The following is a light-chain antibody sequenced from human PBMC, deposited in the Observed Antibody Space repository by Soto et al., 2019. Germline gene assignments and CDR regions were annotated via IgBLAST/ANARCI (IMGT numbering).Light chain of an antibody. V-gene: IGKV4-1*01. J-gene: IGKJ2*03. CDR2: WAS. Sequence: DIVMTQSPDSLAVSLGERATINCKSSQSVLLSSNNRNYLAWYQQKAGQPPKLLIYWASTRESGVPDRFSGSGSGTDFTLTISGLQAEDVEVYYCQQYYSTVYSFGQGTKLEIK. CDR1: QSVLLSSNNRNY. CDR3: QQYYSTVYS.